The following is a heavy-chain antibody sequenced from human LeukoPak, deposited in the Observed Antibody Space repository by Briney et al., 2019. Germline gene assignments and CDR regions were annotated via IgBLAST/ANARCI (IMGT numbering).Heavy chain of an antibody. CDR2: ITTAGTTI. J-gene: IGHJ2*01. Sequence: KTGGSLRLSCAASGFSFSDYYMSWIRQAPGKGLEWLSYITTAGTTINYADSVKGRFTISRDNAKNSLYLQMNNLRAEDTAIYYCARAKAGWSYWYFDVGGRGTLVTVSS. D-gene: IGHD6-19*01. CDR3: ARAKAGWSYWYFDV. CDR1: GFSFSDYY. V-gene: IGHV3-11*01.